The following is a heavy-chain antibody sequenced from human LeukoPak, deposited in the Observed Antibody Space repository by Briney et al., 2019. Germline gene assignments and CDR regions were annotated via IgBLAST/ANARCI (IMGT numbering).Heavy chain of an antibody. Sequence: SETLSLTCTVSGGSISSYYWSWIRQPPGKGLEWIGYIYYSGSTNYNPSLKSRVTISVDTSKNQFSLKLSSVTAADTAVYYCATSSRGLTGYYWYFDIWGRGTLVTVSS. CDR2: IYYSGST. D-gene: IGHD7-27*01. V-gene: IGHV4-59*01. J-gene: IGHJ2*01. CDR3: ATSSRGLTGYYWYFDI. CDR1: GGSISSYY.